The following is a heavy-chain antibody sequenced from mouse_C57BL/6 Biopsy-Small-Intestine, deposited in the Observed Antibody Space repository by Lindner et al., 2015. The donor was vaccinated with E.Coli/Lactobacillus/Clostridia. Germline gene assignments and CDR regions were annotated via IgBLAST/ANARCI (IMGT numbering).Heavy chain of an antibody. CDR3: ARDWYFDV. CDR2: IDPEDGET. CDR1: GFNIKDYY. Sequence: QLQESGAELVKPGASVNLSCTASGFNIKDYYMHWVKQGAEQGLEWIGSIDPEDGETKYALKFQGKATITADTSTNTAYLQLSSLTCEDTAVYYCARDWYFDVWGTGTTVTVSS. V-gene: IGHV14-2*01. J-gene: IGHJ1*03.